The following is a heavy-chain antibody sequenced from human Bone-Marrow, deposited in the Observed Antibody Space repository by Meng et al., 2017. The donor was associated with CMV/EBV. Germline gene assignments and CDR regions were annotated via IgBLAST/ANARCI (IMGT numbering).Heavy chain of an antibody. CDR2: IYSGGST. CDR3: ASWGRGMDV. V-gene: IGHV3-66*02. J-gene: IGHJ6*02. CDR1: GGSISSSSYY. Sequence: ETLSLTCTVSGGSISSSSYYWGWIRQAPGKGLEWVSVIYSGGSTYYADSVKGRFTISRDNSKNTLYLQMNSLRAEDTAVYYCASWGRGMDVWGQGTTVTVSS. D-gene: IGHD3-16*01.